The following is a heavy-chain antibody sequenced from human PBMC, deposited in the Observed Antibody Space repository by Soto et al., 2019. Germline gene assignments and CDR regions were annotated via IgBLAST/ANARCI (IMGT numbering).Heavy chain of an antibody. CDR3: ARLKGYCSSTSCYVNYYYGMDV. V-gene: IGHV5-51*01. CDR2: IYPGDSDT. CDR1: GYSFTSYW. D-gene: IGHD2-2*01. Sequence: GESLKISCKGSGYSFTSYWIGWVRQMPGKGLEWMGIIYPGDSDTRYSPSFQGQVTISADKSISTAYLQWSSLKASDTAMYYCARLKGYCSSTSCYVNYYYGMDVWGQGTTVTVSS. J-gene: IGHJ6*02.